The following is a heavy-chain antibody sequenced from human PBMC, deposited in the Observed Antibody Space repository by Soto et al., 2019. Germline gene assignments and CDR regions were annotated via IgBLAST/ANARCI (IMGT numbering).Heavy chain of an antibody. CDR2: MNPNSGNT. CDR3: AGGQNSYYYYYYGMDV. V-gene: IGHV1-8*01. CDR1: GYTFTSYD. D-gene: IGHD6-6*01. Sequence: ASVKVSCKASGYTFTSYDINWVRQATGQGLEWMGWMNPNSGNTGYAQKFQGRVTMTRNTSISTACMELSSLRSEDTAVYYCAGGQNSYYYYYYGMDVWGQGTTVTVSS. J-gene: IGHJ6*02.